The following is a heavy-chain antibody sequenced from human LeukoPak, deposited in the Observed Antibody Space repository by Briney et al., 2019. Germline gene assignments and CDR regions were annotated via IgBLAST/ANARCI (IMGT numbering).Heavy chain of an antibody. Sequence: SQTLSLTCAISGDSVSSNSAAWNWIRQSPSRGLEWLGRTYYRSKLYNDYAVSVKSLITINPDTSKNQFSLQLNSVTPEDTAVYYCARDLTSGYAIVDAFDIWGQGTMVTVSS. CDR1: GDSVSSNSAA. D-gene: IGHD5-12*01. CDR2: TYYRSKLYN. V-gene: IGHV6-1*01. CDR3: ARDLTSGYAIVDAFDI. J-gene: IGHJ3*02.